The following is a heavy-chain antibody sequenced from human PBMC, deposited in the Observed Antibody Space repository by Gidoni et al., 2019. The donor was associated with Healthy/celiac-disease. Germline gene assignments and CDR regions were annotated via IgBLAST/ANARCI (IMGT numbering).Heavy chain of an antibody. V-gene: IGHV3-49*04. CDR1: GFTFGDYA. D-gene: IGHD3-9*01. J-gene: IGHJ4*02. CDR3: TRDLEHDDWLLNPSPNFDY. Sequence: EVQLVESGGGLVQPGRSLRLSCTASGFTFGDYAMSWVRQAPGKGLEWVGFIRSKAYGGTTEYAASVKVRFTISRDDSKSIAYLQMNSLKTEDTAVYYCTRDLEHDDWLLNPSPNFDYWGQGTLVTVSS. CDR2: IRSKAYGGTT.